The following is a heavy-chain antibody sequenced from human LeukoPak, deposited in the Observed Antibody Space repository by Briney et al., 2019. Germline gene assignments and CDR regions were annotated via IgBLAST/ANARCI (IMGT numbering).Heavy chain of an antibody. CDR1: GGSFSGYY. D-gene: IGHD2-2*01. J-gene: IGHJ4*02. V-gene: IGHV4-34*01. CDR2: INHSGST. Sequence: SETLSLTCAVYGGSFSGYYWSWIRQPPGKGLEWIGEINHSGSTNYSPSLKSRVTISVDTSKNQFSLKLSSVTAADTAVYYCARSLPYCSSTSCYSPPDYWGQGTLVTVSS. CDR3: ARSLPYCSSTSCYSPPDY.